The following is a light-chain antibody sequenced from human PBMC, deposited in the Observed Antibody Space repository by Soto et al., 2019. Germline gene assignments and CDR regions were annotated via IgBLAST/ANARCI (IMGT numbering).Light chain of an antibody. CDR2: HAS. Sequence: DIQMTQSPSSLSSSVGYRFAVICRASQSISSYLNWYQQKPGTAPKLLIYHASTLESGVPSRFSGSGSGTEFTLTISSLQPDDFATYYCHQYNSYSFGQGTKVDI. V-gene: IGKV1-5*02. CDR3: HQYNSYS. J-gene: IGKJ1*01. CDR1: QSISSY.